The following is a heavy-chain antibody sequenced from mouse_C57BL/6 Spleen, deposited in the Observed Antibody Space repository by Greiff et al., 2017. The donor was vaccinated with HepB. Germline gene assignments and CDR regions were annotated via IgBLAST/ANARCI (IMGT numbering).Heavy chain of an antibody. V-gene: IGHV1-69*01. CDR3: AGRKDGGDCLFAY. CDR1: GYTFTSYW. CDR2: IDPSDSYT. J-gene: IGHJ3*01. D-gene: IGHD2-13*01. Sequence: QVQLQQPGAELVMPGASVKLSCKASGYTFTSYWMHWVKQRPGQGLEWIGEIDPSDSYTNYNQKFKGKSTLTVDKSSSTAYMQLSSLTSEDSAVYDCAGRKDGGDCLFAYWGQGTLVTVSA.